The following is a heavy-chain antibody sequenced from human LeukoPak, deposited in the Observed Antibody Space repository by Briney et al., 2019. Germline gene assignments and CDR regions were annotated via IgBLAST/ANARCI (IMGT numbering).Heavy chain of an antibody. Sequence: ASVKVSCKASGYTFTGYYMHWVRQAPGQGLEWMGWINPNSGGTNYAQKFQGSVTMTRDTSISSAYMELSRLRSDDTAVYYCARWDGYNDGVDYWGQGTLVTVSS. CDR2: INPNSGGT. V-gene: IGHV1-2*02. CDR1: GYTFTGYY. CDR3: ARWDGYNDGVDY. D-gene: IGHD5-24*01. J-gene: IGHJ4*02.